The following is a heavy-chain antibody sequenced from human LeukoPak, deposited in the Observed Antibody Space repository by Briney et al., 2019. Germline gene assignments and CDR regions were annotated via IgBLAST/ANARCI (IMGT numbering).Heavy chain of an antibody. D-gene: IGHD6-13*01. CDR3: ARWRIAAADGKYFQH. CDR1: GFTFSSYA. J-gene: IGHJ1*01. V-gene: IGHV3-7*01. CDR2: IKQDGSEK. Sequence: PGGSLRLSCAASGFTFSSYAMSWVRQAPGKGLEWVANIKQDGSEKYYVDSVKGRFTISRDNAKNSLYLQMNSLRAEDTAVYYCARWRIAAADGKYFQHWGQGTLVTVSS.